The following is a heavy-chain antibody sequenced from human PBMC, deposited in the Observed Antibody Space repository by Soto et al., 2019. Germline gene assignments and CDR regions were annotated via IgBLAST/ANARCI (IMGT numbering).Heavy chain of an antibody. CDR3: AKGTGYTSGTNDAFDI. CDR1: GFILSTHD. D-gene: IGHD5-18*01. Sequence: QLVASGGGLVQPGGSLRLSCMASGFILSTHDLHWVRDTPGEGLEWVSGIGTLGDTFYGASVKGRFTISRDNSKNTLYLQMSSLRTEDTAVYYCAKGTGYTSGTNDAFDIWGQGTMVTVSS. V-gene: IGHV3-13*01. J-gene: IGHJ3*02. CDR2: IGTLGDT.